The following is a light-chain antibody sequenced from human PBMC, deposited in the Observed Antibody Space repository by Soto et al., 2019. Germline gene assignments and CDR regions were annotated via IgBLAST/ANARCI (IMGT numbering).Light chain of an antibody. CDR3: SSYTSSSTDV. Sequence: QSVLTQPASVSGSPGQSITISCTGTSSDIGGYNYVSWYQHHPGRAPKLMIFDVNYRPSGVSDRFSGSKSGNTASLTVSGRQADDEADYYCSSYTSSSTDVFGTGTKLTVL. J-gene: IGLJ1*01. CDR2: DVN. CDR1: SSDIGGYNY. V-gene: IGLV2-14*01.